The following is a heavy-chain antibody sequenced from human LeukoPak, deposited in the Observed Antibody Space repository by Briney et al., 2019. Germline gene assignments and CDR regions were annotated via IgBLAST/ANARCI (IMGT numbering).Heavy chain of an antibody. CDR2: INPNSGGT. CDR3: ARGTYCSGGSCYSIDP. V-gene: IGHV1-2*02. J-gene: IGHJ5*02. D-gene: IGHD2-15*01. Sequence: ASVKVSCTASGYTFTGYYMHWVRQAPGQGLEWMGWINPNSGGTNYAQKFQGRVTMTRDTSISTAYMELSRLRSDDTAVYYCARGTYCSGGSCYSIDPWGQGTLVTVSS. CDR1: GYTFTGYY.